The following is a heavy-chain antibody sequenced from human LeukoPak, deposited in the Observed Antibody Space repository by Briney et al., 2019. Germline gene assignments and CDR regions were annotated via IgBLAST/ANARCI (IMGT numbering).Heavy chain of an antibody. CDR3: AREFWSGSYSDK. V-gene: IGHV4-30-4*01. Sequence: PSETLSLTCTVSGDPISSGNYYWTWIRQPPGKGLEWIGYIYYSGSTFYNPSLKSRVTISVDTSKNEFSLKLSSVTAADTAVYYCAREFWSGSYSDKWGQGTLVTVSS. D-gene: IGHD3-3*01. J-gene: IGHJ4*02. CDR2: IYYSGST. CDR1: GDPISSGNYY.